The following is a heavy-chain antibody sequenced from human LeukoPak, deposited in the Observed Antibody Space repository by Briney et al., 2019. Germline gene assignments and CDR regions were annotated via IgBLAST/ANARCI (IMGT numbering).Heavy chain of an antibody. V-gene: IGHV4-34*01. D-gene: IGHD4-17*01. Sequence: PSETLSLTCAVYGGSFSGYYWSWIRQPPGKGLEWIGEINHSGSTNYNPSLKSRVTISVDTSKNQFSLKLSSVTAADTAVYYCARGPLGDYEDYWAQGTLVTVSS. CDR1: GGSFSGYY. J-gene: IGHJ4*02. CDR2: INHSGST. CDR3: ARGPLGDYEDY.